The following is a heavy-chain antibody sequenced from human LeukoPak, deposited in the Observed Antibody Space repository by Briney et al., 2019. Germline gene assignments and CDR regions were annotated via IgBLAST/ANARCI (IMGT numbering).Heavy chain of an antibody. D-gene: IGHD1-26*01. CDR3: ARIVGATQGDY. CDR1: GGSFSGYY. CDR2: INHRGST. Sequence: SETLSLTCAVYGGSFSGYYWSWIRQPPGKGLEWIGEINHRGSTNYNPSLTSRVTISVDTSKNQFSLKLSSVTAADTAVYYCARIVGATQGDYWGQGTLVTVSS. V-gene: IGHV4-34*01. J-gene: IGHJ4*02.